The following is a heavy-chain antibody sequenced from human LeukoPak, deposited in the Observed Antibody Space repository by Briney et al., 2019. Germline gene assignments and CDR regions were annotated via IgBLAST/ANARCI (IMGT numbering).Heavy chain of an antibody. D-gene: IGHD4-11*01. CDR3: ATGGNFYYSH. J-gene: IGHJ1*01. Sequence: GGSLRLSCAASGFTFSDYYMSWIRQAPGKGLEWVSYISSSGSTIYYADSVKGRFSISKDISKNTLSLQMNSLRAEDTAVYSCATGGNFYYSHWGQGTLVTVSS. CDR1: GFTFSDYY. CDR2: ISSSGSTI. V-gene: IGHV3-11*01.